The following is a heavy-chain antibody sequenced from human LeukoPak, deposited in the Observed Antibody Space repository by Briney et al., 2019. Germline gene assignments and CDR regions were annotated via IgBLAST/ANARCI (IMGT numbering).Heavy chain of an antibody. Sequence: SETLSLTCTVSDGSISNYYWSWIRQPPGKGLEWIGYIYYSGSTNYNPSLKSRVTISVDTSKNQFSLKLSSVTAADTAVYYCATTYSSGWALDYWGQGTLVTVSS. CDR1: DGSISNYY. CDR2: IYYSGST. CDR3: ATTYSSGWALDY. D-gene: IGHD6-19*01. V-gene: IGHV4-59*01. J-gene: IGHJ4*02.